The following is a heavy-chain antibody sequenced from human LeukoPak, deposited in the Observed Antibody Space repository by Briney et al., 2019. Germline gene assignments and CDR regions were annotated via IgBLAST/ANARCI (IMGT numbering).Heavy chain of an antibody. V-gene: IGHV1-2*02. CDR3: ASVPGRAAAGTGWFDP. CDR1: GYTFTGYY. D-gene: IGHD6-13*01. Sequence: ASVKVSCKASGYTFTGYYMHWVRQAPGQGLEWMGWINPNGGGTNYAQKFQGRVTMTRDTSISTAYMELSRLRSDDTAVYYCASVPGRAAAGTGWFDPWGQGTLVTVSS. J-gene: IGHJ5*02. CDR2: INPNGGGT.